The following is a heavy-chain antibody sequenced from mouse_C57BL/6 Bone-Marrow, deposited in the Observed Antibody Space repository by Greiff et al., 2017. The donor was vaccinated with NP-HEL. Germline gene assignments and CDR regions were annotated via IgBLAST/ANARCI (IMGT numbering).Heavy chain of an antibody. CDR1: GFSLTSYG. CDR3: ANLLLRFPSYYYAMDY. Sequence: VKLMESGPGLVQPSQSLSITCTVSGFSLTSYGVHWVRQSPGKGLEWLGVIWRGGSTDYNAAFMSRLSITKDNSKSQVFFKMNSLQADDTAIYYCANLLLRFPSYYYAMDYWGQGTSVTVSS. D-gene: IGHD1-1*01. CDR2: IWRGGST. V-gene: IGHV2-5*01. J-gene: IGHJ4*01.